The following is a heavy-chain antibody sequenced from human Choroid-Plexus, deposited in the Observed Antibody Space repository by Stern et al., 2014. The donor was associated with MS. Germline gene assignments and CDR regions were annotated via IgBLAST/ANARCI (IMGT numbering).Heavy chain of an antibody. CDR3: AKDRQYLTYFFDH. D-gene: IGHD2-8*01. CDR1: GFTFGSCA. V-gene: IGHV3-30*18. Sequence: VQLVESGGGVVQPGRPLRLSCAASGFTFGSCAMHWVRQAPGKGMEGVASLSYDGSNKYYADSVKGRFTVSRDNSQNTLYMQMSSLRAEDTAVYYCAKDRQYLTYFFDHWGQGSLVTVSS. J-gene: IGHJ5*02. CDR2: LSYDGSNK.